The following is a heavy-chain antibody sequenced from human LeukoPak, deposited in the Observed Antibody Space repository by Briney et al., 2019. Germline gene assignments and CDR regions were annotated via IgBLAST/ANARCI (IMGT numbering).Heavy chain of an antibody. CDR2: IYIGGST. V-gene: IGHV3-53*01. J-gene: IGHJ6*02. CDR1: GFTVSSNY. D-gene: IGHD3-3*01. CDR3: ARFTYYDFWSGYLAFSRYGMDV. Sequence: GGSLRLSCAASGFTVSSNYMSWVRQAPGKGLEWVSVIYIGGSTYYADSVKGRFTISRDNSKNTLYLQMNSLRAEDTAVYYCARFTYYDFWSGYLAFSRYGMDVWGQGTTVTVSS.